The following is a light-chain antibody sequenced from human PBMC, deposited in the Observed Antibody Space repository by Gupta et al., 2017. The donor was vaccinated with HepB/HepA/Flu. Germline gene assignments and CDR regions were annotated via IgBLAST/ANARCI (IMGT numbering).Light chain of an antibody. CDR3: CSYAGSSTWV. CDR1: SSDVGSYDL. J-gene: IGLJ3*02. V-gene: IGLV2-23*02. CDR2: EVT. Sequence: QSALTQPASVSGSPGQSITLSCTGTSSDVGSYDLVSWYQQPPGKAPKLMIYEVTKRPSGISNRFSGSKSGSTASLTLSGLQAEDEADYYCCSYAGSSTWVFGGGTKLTVL.